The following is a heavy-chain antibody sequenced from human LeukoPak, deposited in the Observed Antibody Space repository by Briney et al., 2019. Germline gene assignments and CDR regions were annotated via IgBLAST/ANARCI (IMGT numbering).Heavy chain of an antibody. V-gene: IGHV3-23*01. CDR2: ISGSGGST. CDR1: GFTFSSYA. D-gene: IGHD4-17*01. CDR3: AKADYGDYYYYGMDV. J-gene: IGHJ6*02. Sequence: GGSLRLSCAASGFTFSSYAMSWVRQAPGKGLEWVSAISGSGGSTYHADSVKGRFTVSRDNSKNTLYLQMNSLRAEDTAVYYCAKADYGDYYYYGMDVWGQGTTVTVSS.